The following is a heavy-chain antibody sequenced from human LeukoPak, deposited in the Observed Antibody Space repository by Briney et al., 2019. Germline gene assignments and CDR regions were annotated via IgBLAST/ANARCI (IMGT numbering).Heavy chain of an antibody. Sequence: ASVKVSCKASGYTFTSYDINWVRQATGQGLEWMGWMNPNSGNTGYAQKFQGRVTMTRNTSISTAYMELSSLRSEDTAVYYCVIGGYCNSTSCYTLGFDPWGQGTLVTVSS. CDR3: VIGGYCNSTSCYTLGFDP. CDR2: MNPNSGNT. CDR1: GYTFTSYD. V-gene: IGHV1-8*01. J-gene: IGHJ5*02. D-gene: IGHD2-2*02.